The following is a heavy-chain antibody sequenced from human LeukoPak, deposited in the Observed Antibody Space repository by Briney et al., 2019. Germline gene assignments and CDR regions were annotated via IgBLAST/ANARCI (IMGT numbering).Heavy chain of an antibody. CDR1: GYSISSGYY. D-gene: IGHD2-2*01. CDR2: IYHSGST. Sequence: SETLSLTCAVSGYSISSGYYWGWIRQPPGKGLEWIGSIYHSGSTYYNPSLKSRVTISVDTSKNQFSLKRSSVTAADTAVYYCARLVRQYQLLMSNYYYMDVWGKGTTVTVSS. CDR3: ARLVRQYQLLMSNYYYMDV. V-gene: IGHV4-38-2*01. J-gene: IGHJ6*03.